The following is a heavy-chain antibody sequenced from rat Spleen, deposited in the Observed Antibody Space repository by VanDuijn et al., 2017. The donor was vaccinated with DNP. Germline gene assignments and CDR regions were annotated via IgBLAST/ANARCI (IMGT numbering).Heavy chain of an antibody. CDR1: GFTFSNYY. V-gene: IGHV5-7*01. CDR3: AKGPNYGGWSDYFDY. CDR2: ISYDGSST. Sequence: EVQLVESGGGLIQPGRSLKLSCAASGFTFSNYYMAWVRQAPTKGLEWVATISYDGSSTYYRDSVKGRFTISRDNAKSTLYLQMSKLGSEDTAIYYGAKGPNYGGWSDYFDYWGQGVMVTVSS. D-gene: IGHD1-11*01. J-gene: IGHJ2*01.